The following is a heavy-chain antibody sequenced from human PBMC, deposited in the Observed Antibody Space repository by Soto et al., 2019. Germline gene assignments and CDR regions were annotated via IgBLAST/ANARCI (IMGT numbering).Heavy chain of an antibody. V-gene: IGHV3-30*18. Sequence: QVQLVESGGGVVQPGRSLRLSCAASGFTFNSYGMHWVRQAPGKGLEWVAVVSFDGNDKYYADSVKGRFTISRDNSQNTLYLQMNSPRAEDTAVYYCAKDEEGCISSSCESGYYGMDVWGQGTTVTVSS. CDR1: GFTFNSYG. D-gene: IGHD2-2*01. J-gene: IGHJ6*02. CDR3: AKDEEGCISSSCESGYYGMDV. CDR2: VSFDGNDK.